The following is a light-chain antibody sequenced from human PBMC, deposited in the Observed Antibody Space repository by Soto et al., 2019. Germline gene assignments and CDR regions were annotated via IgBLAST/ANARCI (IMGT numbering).Light chain of an antibody. V-gene: IGKV1-5*01. CDR3: QRYDGY. CDR2: GAS. J-gene: IGKJ2*01. Sequence: DTQMTQSPSTLCASMGDTVTITCRARQNINNWLAWYQQKPEKVPKLLIYGASTLEDGVPSRFSGSRSGTEFTLTINSLQPDDFATYYCQRYDGYFGQGTKLEIK. CDR1: QNINNW.